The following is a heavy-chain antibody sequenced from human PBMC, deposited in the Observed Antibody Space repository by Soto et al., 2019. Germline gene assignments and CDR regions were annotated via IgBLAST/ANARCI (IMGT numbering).Heavy chain of an antibody. J-gene: IGHJ5*02. D-gene: IGHD2-21*02. Sequence: QVQLVESGGGVVQPGRSLRLSCAASGFTFSSYAMHWVRQAPGKGLEWVAVISYDGSNKYYADSVKGRFTISRDNSKNTLYLQMNSLRDEETAVYYCARDRLVVVTGGWFDPWGQGTLVTVSS. CDR1: GFTFSSYA. CDR3: ARDRLVVVTGGWFDP. V-gene: IGHV3-30-3*01. CDR2: ISYDGSNK.